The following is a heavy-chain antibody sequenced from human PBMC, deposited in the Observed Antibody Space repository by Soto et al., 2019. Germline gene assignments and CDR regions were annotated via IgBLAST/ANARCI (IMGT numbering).Heavy chain of an antibody. J-gene: IGHJ5*02. Sequence: QVQLVQSGAEVKKPGSSVKVSCKASGGTFSSYTISWVRQAPGQGFEWMGRIIPILGIANYAQKFQGRVTITADKSTSTAYMELSSLRSEDTAVYYCAREAYGDYGWFDPWGQGTLVTVSS. CDR3: AREAYGDYGWFDP. CDR1: GGTFSSYT. D-gene: IGHD4-17*01. CDR2: IIPILGIA. V-gene: IGHV1-69*08.